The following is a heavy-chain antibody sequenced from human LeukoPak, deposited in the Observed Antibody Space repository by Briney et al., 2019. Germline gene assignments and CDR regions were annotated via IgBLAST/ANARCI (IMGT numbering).Heavy chain of an antibody. CDR3: ARITGYCSGGSCPGGY. V-gene: IGHV1-46*01. J-gene: IGHJ4*02. Sequence: ALVSVSCKASGYTFTSYHILWVRQAPGQGLGWMGVINPSVGSTIYAQKFQGRVTITSDTSTSTFYMELSSLRSDDTALYYCARITGYCSGGSCPGGYWGQGTLVTVSS. D-gene: IGHD2-15*01. CDR1: GYTFTSYH. CDR2: INPSVGST.